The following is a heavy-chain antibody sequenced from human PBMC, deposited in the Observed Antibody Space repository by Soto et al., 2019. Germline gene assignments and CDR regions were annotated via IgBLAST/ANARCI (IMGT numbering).Heavy chain of an antibody. V-gene: IGHV4-39*01. CDR3: ARHLTYCSAGSCYSDFPYYGMDV. D-gene: IGHD2-15*01. CDR1: GGSISSSSYY. Sequence: QLQLQESGPGLVKPSETLSLTCTVSGGSISSSSYYWGWIRQPPGKGLEWIGSIFYSGSTYYNPSLKSRVPLSVDTSKNQFSLKLSSVTAADTAVYYCARHLTYCSAGSCYSDFPYYGMDVWGQGTTVTVSS. J-gene: IGHJ6*02. CDR2: IFYSGST.